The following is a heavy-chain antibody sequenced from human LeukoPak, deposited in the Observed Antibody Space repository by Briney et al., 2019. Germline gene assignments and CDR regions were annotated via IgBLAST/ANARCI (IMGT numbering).Heavy chain of an antibody. Sequence: SETLSLTCAVYGGSFSTYYWSWVRQPPGKGLEWIGEINHSGSTNYNPSLKSRVTISANTSKGQFSLKLSSVTAADTAVYYCARGKGYCSSTSCYNWFDPWGQGTLVTVSS. D-gene: IGHD2-2*01. V-gene: IGHV4-34*01. CDR2: INHSGST. J-gene: IGHJ5*02. CDR1: GGSFSTYY. CDR3: ARGKGYCSSTSCYNWFDP.